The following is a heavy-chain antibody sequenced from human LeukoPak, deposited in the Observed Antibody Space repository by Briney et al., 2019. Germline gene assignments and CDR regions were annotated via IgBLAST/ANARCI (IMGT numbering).Heavy chain of an antibody. CDR3: ARDLTQVYYDSSGYSTYWYFDL. CDR1: GGSISSYY. V-gene: IGHV4-59*01. Sequence: SETLSLTCTVSGGSISSYYWSWIRQPPGKGLEWIGYIYYSGSTNYNPSLKSRVTISVDTSKNQFSLKLSSVTAADTAVYYCARDLTQVYYDSSGYSTYWYFDLWGRGTLVTVSS. J-gene: IGHJ2*01. D-gene: IGHD3-22*01. CDR2: IYYSGST.